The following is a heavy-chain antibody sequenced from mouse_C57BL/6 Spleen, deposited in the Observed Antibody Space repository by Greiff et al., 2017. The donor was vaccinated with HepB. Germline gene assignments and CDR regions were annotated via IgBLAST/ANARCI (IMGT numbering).Heavy chain of an antibody. Sequence: EVKLVESGEGLVKPGGSLKLSCAASGFTFSSYAMSWVRQTPEKRLEWVAYISSGGDYIYYADTVKGRFTISRDNARNTLYLQMSSLKSEDTATYYCTREGSGAWFAYWGQGTLVTVSA. D-gene: IGHD1-1*02. J-gene: IGHJ3*01. V-gene: IGHV5-9-1*02. CDR3: TREGSGAWFAY. CDR2: ISSGGDYI. CDR1: GFTFSSYA.